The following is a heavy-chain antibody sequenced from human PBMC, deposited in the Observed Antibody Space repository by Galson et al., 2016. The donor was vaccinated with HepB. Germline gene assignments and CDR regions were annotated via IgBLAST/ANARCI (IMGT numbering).Heavy chain of an antibody. Sequence: SLRLSCAASGFSFSNFAMNWVRQAPGKGLEWVSGVTGSGVSTFYSNSVKGRFTITRDNAKNIRYLQMDSLRADDTAVYYCAKDEPPAISWGQGTLVTVSS. CDR2: VTGSGVST. CDR3: AKDEPPAIS. V-gene: IGHV3-23*01. D-gene: IGHD3-9*01. J-gene: IGHJ4*02. CDR1: GFSFSNFA.